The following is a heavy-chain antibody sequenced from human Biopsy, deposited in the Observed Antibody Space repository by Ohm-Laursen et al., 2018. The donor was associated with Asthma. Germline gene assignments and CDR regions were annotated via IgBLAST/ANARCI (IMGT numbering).Heavy chain of an antibody. D-gene: IGHD3-3*01. CDR3: ARGPEWCGLDI. CDR1: GLSSSAYY. J-gene: IGHJ6*02. V-gene: IGHV4-34*01. Sequence: SDTLSLTCSMYGLSSSAYYWTWIRQTPGKGLEWTGESDHRGNTNTNATLKSRVTISKAKSANEFSLKMKSVTGADTAIYYCARGPEWCGLDIWGQGTTVTVSS. CDR2: SDHRGNT.